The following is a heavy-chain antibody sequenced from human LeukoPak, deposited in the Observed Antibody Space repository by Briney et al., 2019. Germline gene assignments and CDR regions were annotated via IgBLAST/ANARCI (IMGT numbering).Heavy chain of an antibody. J-gene: IGHJ5*02. Sequence: SGGSLRLSCAASGFTFSDYYMSCIRQAPGKGLEWVSYISSSSSYTNYADSVKGRFTISRDNAKNSLYLQMNSLRAEDTAVHYCARDSSGYYYNWFDPWGQGTLVTVSS. CDR3: ARDSSGYYYNWFDP. V-gene: IGHV3-11*06. CDR1: GFTFSDYY. CDR2: ISSSSSYT. D-gene: IGHD3-22*01.